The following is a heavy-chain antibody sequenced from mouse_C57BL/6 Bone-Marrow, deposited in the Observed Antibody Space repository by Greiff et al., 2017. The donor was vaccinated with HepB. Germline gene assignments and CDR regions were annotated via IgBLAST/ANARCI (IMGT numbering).Heavy chain of an antibody. CDR2: ISSGGDYI. D-gene: IGHD1-1*01. CDR3: TREPYGSRDYAMDY. CDR1: GFTFSSYA. J-gene: IGHJ4*01. Sequence: EVKLVESGEGLVKPGGSLKLSCAASGFTFSSYAMSWVRQTPEKRLEWVAYISSGGDYIYYADTVKGRFTISRDNARNTLYLQMSSLKSEDTAMYYCTREPYGSRDYAMDYWGQGTSVTVSS. V-gene: IGHV5-9-1*02.